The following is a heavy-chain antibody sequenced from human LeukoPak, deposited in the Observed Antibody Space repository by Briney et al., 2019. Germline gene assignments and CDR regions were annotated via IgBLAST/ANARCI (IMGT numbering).Heavy chain of an antibody. CDR3: AKAGYSSSWSAEYFQH. D-gene: IGHD6-13*01. J-gene: IGHJ1*01. CDR2: ISWNSGSI. Sequence: PGRSLRLSCAASGFTFDDYAMHWVRQAPGKGLEWVSGISWNSGSIGYADSVKGRFTISRDNAKNSLYLQMNSLRAEDTALYYCAKAGYSSSWSAEYFQHWGQGTLVTVSS. V-gene: IGHV3-9*01. CDR1: GFTFDDYA.